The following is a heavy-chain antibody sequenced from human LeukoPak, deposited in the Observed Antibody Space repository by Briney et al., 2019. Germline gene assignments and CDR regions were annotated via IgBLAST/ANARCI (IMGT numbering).Heavy chain of an antibody. Sequence: SVTVSCKASGGTFSSYAISWVRQAPGQGLEWMGGINPIIGAANYAQKFQGRVTITGDKSTSTAYMELSSLRSEDTAVYYCARQHWKFYYYYYMDVWVKGNTLTVSS. J-gene: IGHJ6*03. CDR3: ARQHWKFYYYYYMDV. V-gene: IGHV1-69*06. CDR2: INPIIGAA. D-gene: IGHD1-1*01. CDR1: GGTFSSYA.